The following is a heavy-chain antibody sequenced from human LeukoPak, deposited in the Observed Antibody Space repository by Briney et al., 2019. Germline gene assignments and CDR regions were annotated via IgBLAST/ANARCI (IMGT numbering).Heavy chain of an antibody. D-gene: IGHD6-19*01. J-gene: IGHJ4*02. Sequence: GGSLRLSCTASGFTFSSYWMHWVRQAPGKGLVWVSRINSDGGSTSYADSVKGRFTISRDNAKNTLYLQMNSLRAEDTAVYYCARRIQGLAPYYFDYWGQGTLVTVSS. CDR1: GFTFSSYW. CDR3: ARRIQGLAPYYFDY. V-gene: IGHV3-74*01. CDR2: INSDGGST.